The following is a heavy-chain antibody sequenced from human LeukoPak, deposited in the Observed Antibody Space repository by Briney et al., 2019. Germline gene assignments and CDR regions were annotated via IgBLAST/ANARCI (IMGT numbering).Heavy chain of an antibody. D-gene: IGHD7-27*01. V-gene: IGHV4-34*01. CDR1: GGSFSGYY. CDR2: IKHSGIT. CDR3: ARGRRLGIYY. J-gene: IGHJ4*02. Sequence: SETLSLTCAVYGGSFSGYYWSWIRQSPGKGLEWIGEIKHSGITNYNPSLKSRVTISVDTSKTQFSLKLISVTAADTAVYYCARGRRLGIYYWGQGTLVTVSS.